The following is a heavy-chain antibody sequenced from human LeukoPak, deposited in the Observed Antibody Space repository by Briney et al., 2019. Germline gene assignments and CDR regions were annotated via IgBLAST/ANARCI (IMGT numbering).Heavy chain of an antibody. J-gene: IGHJ4*02. V-gene: IGHV1-18*01. Sequence: ASVKVSCKASGYTFTSYGISWVRQAPGQGLEWMGWISAYNGNTNYAQKLQCRVTMTTDTSTSTAYMELGSLRSDDTAVYYCARDLRLTVTTEPIEDYWGQGTLVTVSS. CDR3: ARDLRLTVTTEPIEDY. D-gene: IGHD4-11*01. CDR1: GYTFTSYG. CDR2: ISAYNGNT.